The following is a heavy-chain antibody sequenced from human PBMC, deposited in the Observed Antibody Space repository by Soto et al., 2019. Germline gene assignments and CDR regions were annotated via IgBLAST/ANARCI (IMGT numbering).Heavy chain of an antibody. CDR1: GGTFSSYT. Sequence: QVQLVQSGAEVKKPGSSVKVSCKASGGTFSSYTISWVRQAPGQGLEWMGRIIPILGIANYAQKFQGRVPIAADKSTSTAHMEQCSLTYEDPAVYYCARSHLLSTSCYAIHDYYYYGMDVWGQGSTVTVSS. V-gene: IGHV1-69*02. CDR2: IIPILGIA. J-gene: IGHJ6*02. CDR3: ARSHLLSTSCYAIHDYYYYGMDV. D-gene: IGHD2-2*01.